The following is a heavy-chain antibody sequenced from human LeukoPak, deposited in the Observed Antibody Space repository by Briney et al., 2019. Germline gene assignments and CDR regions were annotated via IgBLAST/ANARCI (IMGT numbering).Heavy chain of an antibody. CDR1: GGSFSGYY. CDR2: INHSGST. Sequence: PSETLSLTCAVYGGSFSGYYWSWIRQPPGKGLEWIGEINHSGSTNYIPSLKSRVTISVDTSKNQFSLRLSSVTAADTAVYYCARHGPYSNSDYWGQGTLVTVSS. J-gene: IGHJ4*02. D-gene: IGHD4-11*01. V-gene: IGHV4-34*01. CDR3: ARHGPYSNSDY.